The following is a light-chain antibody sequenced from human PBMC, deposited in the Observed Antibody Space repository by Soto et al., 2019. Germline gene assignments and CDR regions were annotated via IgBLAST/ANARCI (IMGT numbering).Light chain of an antibody. CDR2: GNS. CDR1: SSNIGARYD. V-gene: IGLV1-40*01. CDR3: QSYDSSLSGSV. Sequence: QPVLTQPPSVSGAPGQRVTISCTGSSSNIGARYDLHWYQQLPGTAPKLLIYGNSNRPSGVPDRFSGSKSGTSASLAITGLQAEDEADYYCQSYDSSLSGSVFGGGTKLTVL. J-gene: IGLJ2*01.